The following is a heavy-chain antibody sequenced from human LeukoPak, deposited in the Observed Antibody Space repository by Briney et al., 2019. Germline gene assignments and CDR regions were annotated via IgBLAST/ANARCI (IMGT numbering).Heavy chain of an antibody. J-gene: IGHJ4*02. D-gene: IGHD3-10*01. CDR1: GFTFSSYA. Sequence: GSLRLSCAASGFTFSSYAMHWVRQAPGKGLEWVAVISYDGSNKYYADSVKGRFTISRDNSKNTLYLQMNSLRAEDTAVYYCARAPYYYGSGSYFDYWGQGTLVTVSS. V-gene: IGHV3-30-3*01. CDR3: ARAPYYYGSGSYFDY. CDR2: ISYDGSNK.